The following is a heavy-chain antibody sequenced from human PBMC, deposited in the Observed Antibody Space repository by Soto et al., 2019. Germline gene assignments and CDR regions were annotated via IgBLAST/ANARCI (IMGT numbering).Heavy chain of an antibody. V-gene: IGHV1-46*01. J-gene: IGHJ6*02. Sequence: ASVKVSCKASGYTFTSYYMHWVRQAPGQGLEWMGIINPSGGSTSYAQKFQGRVTMTRDTSTSTVYMELSSLRSEDTAVYYCARPSGDYGPNYYYGMDVWGQGTTVTVSS. D-gene: IGHD4-17*01. CDR2: INPSGGST. CDR1: GYTFTSYY. CDR3: ARPSGDYGPNYYYGMDV.